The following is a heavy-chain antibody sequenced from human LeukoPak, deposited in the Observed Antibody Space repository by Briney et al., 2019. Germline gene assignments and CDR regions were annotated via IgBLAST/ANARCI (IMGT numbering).Heavy chain of an antibody. V-gene: IGHV4-59*01. Sequence: SETLSLTCIVSGGSISSYYWSWIRQPPGKGLEWIGYIYYSGSTNYNPSLKSRVTISVDTSMNQFSLKLSSVTAADTAVYYCARSYDSSGYYGVDYWGQGTLVTVSS. D-gene: IGHD3-22*01. CDR2: IYYSGST. CDR3: ARSYDSSGYYGVDY. J-gene: IGHJ4*02. CDR1: GGSISSYY.